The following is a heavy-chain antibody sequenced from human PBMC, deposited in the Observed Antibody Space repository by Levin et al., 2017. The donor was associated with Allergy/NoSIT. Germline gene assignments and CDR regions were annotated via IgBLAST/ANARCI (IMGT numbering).Heavy chain of an antibody. CDR3: ARGGYCSGGSCYLDAFDI. V-gene: IGHV3-33*01. CDR1: GFTFSSYG. D-gene: IGHD2-15*01. Sequence: GESLKISCAASGFTFSSYGMHWVRQAPGKGLEWVAVIWYDGSNKYYADSVKGRFTISRDNSKNTLYLQMNSLRAEDTAVYYCARGGYCSGGSCYLDAFDIWGQGTMVTVSS. CDR2: IWYDGSNK. J-gene: IGHJ3*02.